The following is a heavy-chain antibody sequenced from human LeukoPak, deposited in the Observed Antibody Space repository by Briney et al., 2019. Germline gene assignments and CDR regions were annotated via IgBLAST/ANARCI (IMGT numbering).Heavy chain of an antibody. CDR2: VYTSGVT. D-gene: IGHD4-11*01. J-gene: IGHJ4*02. V-gene: IGHV4-4*07. CDR3: ARHGYDTGNYLAHFDY. CDR1: GGSIGTYY. Sequence: SETLSLTCTVSGGSIGTYYWSWIRQPAGKGLEWIGRVYTSGVTYYSPSLKSRVTISVDTSKNQFSLKLSSVTAADTAVYYCARHGYDTGNYLAHFDYWGQGTLVTVSS.